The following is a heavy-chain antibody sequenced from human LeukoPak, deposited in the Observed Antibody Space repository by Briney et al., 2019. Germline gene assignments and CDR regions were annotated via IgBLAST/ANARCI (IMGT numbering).Heavy chain of an antibody. J-gene: IGHJ6*03. D-gene: IGHD3-16*01. V-gene: IGHV3-48*04. CDR2: ISPWSETI. CDR1: GFSFSIRG. Sequence: GESLRLSCATSGFSFSIRGMNWVRHRPGKGLEWVSYISPWSETIYYAESVKGRFTVSRDDAEKSLYLQMNTLSVEDTAVYYCARIDGPTVYTYYMDLWGKGTTVTVAS. CDR3: ARIDGPTVYTYYMDL.